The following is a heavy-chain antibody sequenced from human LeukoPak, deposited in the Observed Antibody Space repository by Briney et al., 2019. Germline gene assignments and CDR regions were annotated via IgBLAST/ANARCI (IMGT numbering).Heavy chain of an antibody. CDR3: AKTGYYYGSGSQGYYFDY. CDR1: GFTFSSYS. D-gene: IGHD3-10*01. V-gene: IGHV3-21*05. J-gene: IGHJ4*02. Sequence: PGGSLRLSCAASGFTFSSYSMNWVRQAPGKGLEWVSYISSSSDVIYYADSVKGRFTISRDNAKNSMYLQMNSLRAEDTALYYCAKTGYYYGSGSQGYYFDYWGQGTLVTVSS. CDR2: ISSSSDVI.